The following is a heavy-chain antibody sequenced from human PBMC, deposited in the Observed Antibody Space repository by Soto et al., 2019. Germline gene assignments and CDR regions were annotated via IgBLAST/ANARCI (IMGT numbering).Heavy chain of an antibody. CDR1: GFTFSSYG. D-gene: IGHD4-17*01. CDR2: ISSGGGST. J-gene: IGHJ4*02. Sequence: QVQLVESGGGVVQPGRSLRLSCAASGFTFSSYGMHWVRQAPGKGLEWVSGISSGGGSTYYADSVKGRFTISRDNSKNTLYLQMNSLRVEDTAVYYCAKDRTVTDYWGQGTLVTVSS. CDR3: AKDRTVTDY. V-gene: IGHV3-NL1*01.